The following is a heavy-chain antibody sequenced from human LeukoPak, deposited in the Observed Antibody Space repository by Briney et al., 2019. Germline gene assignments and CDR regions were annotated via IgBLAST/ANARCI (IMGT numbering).Heavy chain of an antibody. CDR3: ARTPEGYYYYYYMDV. CDR1: GGSISSGGYY. CDR2: IYHSGST. V-gene: IGHV4-61*08. D-gene: IGHD1-14*01. J-gene: IGHJ6*03. Sequence: SETLSLTCTVSGGSISSGGYYWSWIRQPPGKGLEWIGYIYHSGSTNYNPSLKSRVTMSVDTSKNQFSLKLSSVTAADTAVYYCARTPEGYYYYYYMDVWGKGTTVTVSS.